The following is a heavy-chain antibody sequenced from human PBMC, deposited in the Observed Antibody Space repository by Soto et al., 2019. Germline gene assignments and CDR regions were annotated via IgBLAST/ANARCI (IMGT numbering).Heavy chain of an antibody. CDR1: GYTFTGYY. J-gene: IGHJ3*02. V-gene: IGHV1-3*01. CDR3: ARDFSKTTHIKVVISETGPFDI. CDR2: INANNGNT. D-gene: IGHD2-2*01. Sequence: GASVKVSCKASGYTFTGYYMHWVRQAPGQRLEWMGWINANNGNTKYSQKFQGRVTITRDTSTSTAHMELSSLGSEDTAVYYCARDFSKTTHIKVVISETGPFDIWGQGTMVTVSS.